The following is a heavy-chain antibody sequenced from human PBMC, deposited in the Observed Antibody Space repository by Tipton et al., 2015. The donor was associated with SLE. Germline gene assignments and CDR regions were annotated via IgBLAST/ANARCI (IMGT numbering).Heavy chain of an antibody. CDR2: ISSSGSTI. CDR3: ARDGTPPYYYYYMDV. V-gene: IGHV3-11*01. CDR1: GFTFSDYY. J-gene: IGHJ6*03. Sequence: SLRLSCAASGFTFSDYYMSWIRQAPGKGLEWVSYISSSGSTIYYADSVKGRFTISRDNAKNSLYLQMNSLRVEDTAVYYCARDGTPPYYYYYMDVWGKGTTVTVSS.